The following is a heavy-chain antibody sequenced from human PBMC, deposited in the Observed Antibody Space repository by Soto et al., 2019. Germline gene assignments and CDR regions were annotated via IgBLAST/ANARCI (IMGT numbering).Heavy chain of an antibody. D-gene: IGHD3-10*01. J-gene: IGHJ6*02. V-gene: IGHV4-31*03. CDR3: ATRTDYYYGSGSLGGMDV. CDR2: IYYSGST. Sequence: QVQLQESGPGLVKPSQTLSLTCTVSGGSISSGSYYWSWIRQLPGKGLEWIGYIYYSGSTYYNPSRNSRVTIPVDTSKNQFSLKLNSVTAADTAVYYCATRTDYYYGSGSLGGMDVWGQGTTVTVSS. CDR1: GGSISSGSYY.